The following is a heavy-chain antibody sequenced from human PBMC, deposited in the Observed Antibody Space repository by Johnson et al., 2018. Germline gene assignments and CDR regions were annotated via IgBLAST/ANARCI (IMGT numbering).Heavy chain of an antibody. V-gene: IGHV4-34*01. J-gene: IGHJ3*02. Sequence: QVQLQQWGAGLLKPTETLSLTCAVYGGSFRGYYWSWIRQPPGKGLEWIGEITHSGRTNYNPSLQRRVNISVDTFKNQFALKLSSVTAADTAVYYGARGRRAARRGDAFDIWGQGTMVTVSS. CDR3: ARGRRAARRGDAFDI. D-gene: IGHD6-6*01. CDR2: ITHSGRT. CDR1: GGSFRGYY.